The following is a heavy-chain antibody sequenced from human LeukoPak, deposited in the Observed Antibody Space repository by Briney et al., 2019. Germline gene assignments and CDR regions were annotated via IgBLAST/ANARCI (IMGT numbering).Heavy chain of an antibody. CDR3: ARSLSVRGLLGFDP. CDR2: IYPGDSDN. CDR1: GYSFTSYW. V-gene: IGHV5-51*01. D-gene: IGHD3-10*01. Sequence: GESLKISCNGSGYSFTSYWIGWVRQMPGKGREWMGIIYPGDSDNRYSPSFQGQVTISADKSISTAYLQWSSLKASDTAMYYCARSLSVRGLLGFDPWGQGTLVTVSS. J-gene: IGHJ5*02.